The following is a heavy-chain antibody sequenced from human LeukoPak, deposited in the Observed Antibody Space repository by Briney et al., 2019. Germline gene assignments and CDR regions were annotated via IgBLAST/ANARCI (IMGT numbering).Heavy chain of an antibody. D-gene: IGHD2-2*01. CDR1: GFTFSSYW. Sequence: GGSLRLSCAASGFTFSSYWMSWVRQAPGKGLEWVANIKQDGSEKYYVDSVKGRFAISRDNAKNSLYLQMNSLRAEDTAGYYCXXXXWVSDIVVVPAAMGYWGQGTLVTVSS. V-gene: IGHV3-7*01. CDR2: IKQDGSEK. J-gene: IGHJ4*02. CDR3: XXXXWVSDIVVVPAAMGY.